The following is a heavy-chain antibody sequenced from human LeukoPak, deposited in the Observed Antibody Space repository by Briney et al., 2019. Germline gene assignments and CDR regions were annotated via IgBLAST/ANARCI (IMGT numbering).Heavy chain of an antibody. V-gene: IGHV4-34*01. J-gene: IGHJ6*03. D-gene: IGHD5-18*01. CDR1: GGSLSGFY. CDR3: ARTTEGGYTSDYFYYYYMDV. Sequence: SETLSLTCAVYGGSLSGFYWSWIRQSPGKGLEWMGEINQSGGTNYNPSLKSRVTISVDTSKNQFSLRLSSVTAADTAVYCCARTTEGGYTSDYFYYYYMDVWGKGTTVTISS. CDR2: INQSGGT.